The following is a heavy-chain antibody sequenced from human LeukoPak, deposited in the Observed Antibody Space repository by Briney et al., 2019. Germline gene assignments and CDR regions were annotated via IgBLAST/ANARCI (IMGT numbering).Heavy chain of an antibody. J-gene: IGHJ6*02. D-gene: IGHD2-15*01. V-gene: IGHV3-23*01. CDR2: VSGRGDST. Sequence: PGGSLRLSCAASGFTFNNYAMTWVRQAPGKELEWVSAVSGRGDSTYYADSVKGRFTISRDNSKNTLYLQMNSLRAEDTAVYHCGKAPPAATIYYYAMDFCGQGTTVTVSS. CDR3: GKAPPAATIYYYAMDF. CDR1: GFTFNNYA.